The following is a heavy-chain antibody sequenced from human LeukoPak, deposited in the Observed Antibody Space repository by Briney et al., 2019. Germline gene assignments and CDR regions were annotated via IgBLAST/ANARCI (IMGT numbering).Heavy chain of an antibody. Sequence: ASVKVSCKASGYTFTSYAISWVRQAPGQGLEWMGWISAYNGNTNYAQKFQGRVTMTTDTSTSTAYMEVRSLRSDDTAVYYCARDPNDVWGSYRDSSFDYWGQGTLVTVSS. CDR2: ISAYNGNT. J-gene: IGHJ4*02. CDR3: ARDPNDVWGSYRDSSFDY. D-gene: IGHD3-16*02. V-gene: IGHV1-18*01. CDR1: GYTFTSYA.